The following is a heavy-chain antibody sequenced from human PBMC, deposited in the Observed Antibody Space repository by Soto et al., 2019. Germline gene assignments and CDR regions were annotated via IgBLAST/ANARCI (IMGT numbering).Heavy chain of an antibody. J-gene: IGHJ4*02. CDR1: GYTFTSYD. CDR3: ARGFEDCVWGSYRYLAY. D-gene: IGHD3-16*02. CDR2: MKPNSGNT. Sequence: ASVKVSWKASGYTFTSYDTNWVRQVTGQGLEWMGWMKPNSGNTGYAQKFQGRVTMTRNTSISTAYMELSSLRSEDTAVYYCARGFEDCVWGSYRYLAYWGQGTLVTVSS. V-gene: IGHV1-8*01.